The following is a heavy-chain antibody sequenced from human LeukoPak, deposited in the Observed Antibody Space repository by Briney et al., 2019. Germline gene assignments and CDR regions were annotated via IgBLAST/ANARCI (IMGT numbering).Heavy chain of an antibody. CDR3: ARGRGSSSWYDN. Sequence: ASVKVSCKASGYTLTSYYINWVRQATGQGLEWMGWMNPNSGDTGYAQKFQGRVTMTRNTSISTAYMELSSLYSEDTAVYYCARGRGSSSWYDNWGQGTLVTVSS. CDR2: MNPNSGDT. CDR1: GYTLTSYY. J-gene: IGHJ5*02. D-gene: IGHD3-16*01. V-gene: IGHV1-8*01.